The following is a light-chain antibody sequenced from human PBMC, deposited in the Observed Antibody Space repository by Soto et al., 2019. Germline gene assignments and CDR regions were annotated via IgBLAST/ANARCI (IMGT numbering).Light chain of an antibody. CDR2: GAS. Sequence: IEWTYCPATQYLSPGERAXXXXXASRNVGSKLAWYMQKPGQSPRLLISGASTRAADFPARFSGSGSGTEFILTICSLQAEDVAFYYCPHYDDWPWTFGQGTKVDNK. J-gene: IGKJ1*01. CDR3: PHYDDWPWT. V-gene: IGKV3-15*01. CDR1: RNVGSK.